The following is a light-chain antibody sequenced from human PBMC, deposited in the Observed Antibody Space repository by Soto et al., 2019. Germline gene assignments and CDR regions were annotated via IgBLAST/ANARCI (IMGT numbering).Light chain of an antibody. J-gene: IGKJ1*01. CDR2: AAS. V-gene: IGKV1-39*01. Sequence: DIQMTQSPSSLSASVGDRVTITCRTSQTSTVFLNWYQQRPGDAPKLLIYAASTLYNGVPSRFSGSGSGTDFTLTINNLHPEDFATYYCQQTFSSPWTFGQGTKVKI. CDR3: QQTFSSPWT. CDR1: QTSTVF.